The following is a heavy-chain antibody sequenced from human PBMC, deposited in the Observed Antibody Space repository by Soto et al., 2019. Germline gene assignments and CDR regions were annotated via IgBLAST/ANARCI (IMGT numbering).Heavy chain of an antibody. D-gene: IGHD3-3*01. V-gene: IGHV4-34*01. CDR1: GGSFSGYY. J-gene: IGHJ4*02. Sequence: SETLSLTGAVYGGSFSGYYWSWIRQPPGKGLEWIGEIKHSGSTNYNPSQKSRVTISADTSKNQFSLKLSSVTAADTAVYYCAKRGRFLSYFDYWGQGTLVTVSS. CDR3: AKRGRFLSYFDY. CDR2: IKHSGST.